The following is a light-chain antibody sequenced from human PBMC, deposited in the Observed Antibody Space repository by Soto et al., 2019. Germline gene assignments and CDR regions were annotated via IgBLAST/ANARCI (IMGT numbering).Light chain of an antibody. CDR3: QQSDSLPIT. Sequence: DIQMTQSPSSLSASVGDRVTITCRASQDISNYLNWYQQRPGKAPKLLIYDASNLERGDPSRFSGTRSGTHFTFAITSLQPEDVATYYCQQSDSLPITCGQGTRLEI. V-gene: IGKV1-33*01. CDR2: DAS. CDR1: QDISNY. J-gene: IGKJ5*01.